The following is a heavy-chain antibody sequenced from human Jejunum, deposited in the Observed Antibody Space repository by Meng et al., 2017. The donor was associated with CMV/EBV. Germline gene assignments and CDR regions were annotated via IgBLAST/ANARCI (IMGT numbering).Heavy chain of an antibody. D-gene: IGHD3/OR15-3a*01. Sequence: SISSGDYCWSWIRQSPEEGLELIGYIFYSGSTYYNPSFESRATISVDTSKNQFSLKLTSVTAADTAVYYCARDGSEMWTGYSGFDPWGQGVLVTVSS. CDR1: SISSGDYC. V-gene: IGHV4-30-4*08. J-gene: IGHJ5*02. CDR3: ARDGSEMWTGYSGFDP. CDR2: IFYSGST.